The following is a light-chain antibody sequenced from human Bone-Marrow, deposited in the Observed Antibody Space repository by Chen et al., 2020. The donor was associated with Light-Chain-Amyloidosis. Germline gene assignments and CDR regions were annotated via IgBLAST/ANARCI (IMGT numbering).Light chain of an antibody. J-gene: IGLJ1*01. CDR2: EVT. Sequence: SALTQPASVSGSPGQSITISCTGTSSDVGGDNPVSWYHQHPDKAPKLMIYEVTNRPSWVPDRFSGSKSDNTASLTISGLQTEDEADYFCSSYTITNTLVFGSGTRVTVL. CDR3: SSYTITNTLV. V-gene: IGLV2-14*01. CDR1: SSDVGGDNP.